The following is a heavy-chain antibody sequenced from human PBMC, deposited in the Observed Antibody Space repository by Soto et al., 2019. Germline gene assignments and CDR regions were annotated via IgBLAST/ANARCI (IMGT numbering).Heavy chain of an antibody. CDR2: INHSGST. D-gene: IGHD3-10*01. J-gene: IGHJ6*02. Sequence: PSETLSLTCAVYGGTFSGYHWRGIRQPPVKGLEWIGEINHSGSTNYNPSLKSRVTISVDTSKNQFSLKLSSVTAADSSVHYCARPNYYGPGSYYNPAKDMEVWGQGNTVTVSS. CDR1: GGTFSGYH. CDR3: ARPNYYGPGSYYNPAKDMEV. V-gene: IGHV4-34*01.